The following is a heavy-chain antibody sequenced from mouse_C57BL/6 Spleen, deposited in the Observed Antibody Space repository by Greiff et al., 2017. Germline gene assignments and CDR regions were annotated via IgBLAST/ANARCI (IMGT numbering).Heavy chain of an antibody. Sequence: QVQLKQSGPELVKPGASVKISCKASGYAFSSSWMNWVKQRPGKGLEWIGRIYPGDGDTNYNGKFKGKATLTADKYSSTAYMQLSSLTSEDSAVYCCARSFITTVEYYFDYWGQGTTLTVSS. D-gene: IGHD1-1*01. J-gene: IGHJ2*01. V-gene: IGHV1-82*01. CDR2: IYPGDGDT. CDR3: ARSFITTVEYYFDY. CDR1: GYAFSSSW.